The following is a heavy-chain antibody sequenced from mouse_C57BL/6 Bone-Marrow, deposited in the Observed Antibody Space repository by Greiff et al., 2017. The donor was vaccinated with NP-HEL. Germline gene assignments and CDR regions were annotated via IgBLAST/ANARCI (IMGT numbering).Heavy chain of an antibody. D-gene: IGHD1-1*01. CDR3: ASLLLRYLYYFDY. V-gene: IGHV14-2*01. Sequence: VQLQQSGAELVKPGASVTLSCTASGFNIKDYYMHWVKQRTEKGLEWIGRIDPEDGENKYAPKFPGKATITADTSSNTAYLQLSSLTSEYTAAYYCASLLLRYLYYFDYWCQGTTLTVSS. J-gene: IGHJ2*01. CDR2: IDPEDGEN. CDR1: GFNIKDYY.